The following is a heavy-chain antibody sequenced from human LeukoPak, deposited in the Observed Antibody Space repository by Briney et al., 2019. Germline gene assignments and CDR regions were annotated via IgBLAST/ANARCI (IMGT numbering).Heavy chain of an antibody. D-gene: IGHD5-18*01. CDR3: AREGQLWSLDY. CDR1: GFTFSSYA. Sequence: GGSLRLSCAASGFTFSSYAMHWVRQAPGKGLEYVSAISSIGGSTYYANSVKGRFTISRDNSKNTLYLQMGSLRAEDMAAYYCAREGQLWSLDYWGQGTLVTVSS. CDR2: ISSIGGST. J-gene: IGHJ4*02. V-gene: IGHV3-64*01.